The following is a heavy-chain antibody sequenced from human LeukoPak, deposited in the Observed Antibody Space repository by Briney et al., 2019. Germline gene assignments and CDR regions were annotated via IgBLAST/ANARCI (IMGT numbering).Heavy chain of an antibody. D-gene: IGHD3-22*01. V-gene: IGHV4-61*02. CDR2: IYTSGST. J-gene: IGHJ6*03. Sequence: SETLSLTCTVSGGSISSGSYYWSWIRQPAGKGLEWIRRIYTSGSTNYNPSLKSRVTISVDTSKNQFSLKLSSVTAADTAVYYCAREYKYYDSSGYYYYMDVWGKGTTVTVSS. CDR1: GGSISSGSYY. CDR3: AREYKYYDSSGYYYYMDV.